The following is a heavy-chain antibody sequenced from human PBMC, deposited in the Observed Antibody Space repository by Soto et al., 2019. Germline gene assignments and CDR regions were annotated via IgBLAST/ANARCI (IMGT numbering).Heavy chain of an antibody. CDR3: ARGAGGYDSPLHSDY. J-gene: IGHJ4*02. CDR2: IYYSGST. V-gene: IGHV4-31*03. D-gene: IGHD5-12*01. CDR1: GGSISSGGYY. Sequence: QVQLQESGPGLVKPSQTLSLTCTVSGGSISSGGYYWSWIRQHPGKGLEWIGYIYYSGSTYYNPSLKSRVTLSVDTSNNQFSLKRGSVTAADTAVYSCARGAGGYDSPLHSDYWGQGTLVTVSS.